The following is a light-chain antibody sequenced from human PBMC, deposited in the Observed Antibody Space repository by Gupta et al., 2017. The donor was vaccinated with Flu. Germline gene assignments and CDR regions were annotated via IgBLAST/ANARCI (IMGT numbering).Light chain of an antibody. CDR2: KDS. CDR3: QSADSSGTYWV. J-gene: IGLJ3*02. V-gene: IGLV3-25*02. CDR1: ALPKQY. Sequence: SYELTQPPSVSVSPGQTARITCSGDALPKQYAYWYQQKPGQAPVLVIYKDSERPSGIPERFSGSSSGTTVTLTIRGVQAEDEADYYCQSADSSGTYWVFGGGTKLTVL.